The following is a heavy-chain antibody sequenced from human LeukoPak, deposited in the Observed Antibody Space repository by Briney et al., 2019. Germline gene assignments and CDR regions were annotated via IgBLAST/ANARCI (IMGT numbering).Heavy chain of an antibody. CDR2: ISSSSSYI. V-gene: IGHV3-21*01. Sequence: PGGSLRLSCAASGFTFSSYEMNWVRQAPGKGLEWVSSISSSSSYIYYADSVKGRFTISRDNAKNSLYLQMNSLRAEDTAVYYCARDGPYQPLLENDYWGQGTLVTVSS. J-gene: IGHJ4*02. CDR1: GFTFSSYE. D-gene: IGHD2-2*01. CDR3: ARDGPYQPLLENDY.